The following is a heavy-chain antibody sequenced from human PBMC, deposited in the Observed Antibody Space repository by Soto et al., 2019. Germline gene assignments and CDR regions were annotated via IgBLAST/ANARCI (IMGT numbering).Heavy chain of an antibody. V-gene: IGHV1-58*01. CDR3: AAETGYSSSWGYYYGMDV. D-gene: IGHD6-13*01. J-gene: IGHJ6*02. CDR2: IVVGSGNT. Sequence: ASVKVSCKASGFTFTSSAVQWVRQARGQRLEWIGWIVVGSGNTNYAQKFQEGVTITRDMSTSTAYMELSSLRSEDTAVYYCAAETGYSSSWGYYYGMDVWGQGTTVTVSS. CDR1: GFTFTSSA.